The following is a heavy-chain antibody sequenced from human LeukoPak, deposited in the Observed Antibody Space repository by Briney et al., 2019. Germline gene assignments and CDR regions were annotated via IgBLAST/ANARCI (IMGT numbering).Heavy chain of an antibody. V-gene: IGHV4-59*11. CDR3: ARGDGYNRY. D-gene: IGHD5-24*01. J-gene: IGHJ4*02. CDR2: VCYSGST. CDR1: GGSISSHC. Sequence: SETLSLTCTVSGGSISSHCWSWIRQSPGKGLEWIGYVCYSGSTNYNPSLKSRVTISVDTSKNQFSLNLSSVTAADMAVYYCARGDGYNRYWGQGTLVTVSS.